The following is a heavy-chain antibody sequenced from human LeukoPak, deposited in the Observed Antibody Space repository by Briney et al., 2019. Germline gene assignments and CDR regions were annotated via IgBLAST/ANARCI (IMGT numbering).Heavy chain of an antibody. D-gene: IGHD3-3*01. Sequence: GASVKVSCKASGYTFTSYYMHWVRQAPGQGLEWMGIINPSGGSTSYAQKFQGRVTMTRDTSTSTVYMELSSLRSEDTAVYYCARTDTRYYDFWSGYWTWGQGTLVTVSS. CDR1: GYTFTSYY. J-gene: IGHJ5*02. V-gene: IGHV1-46*01. CDR2: INPSGGST. CDR3: ARTDTRYYDFWSGYWT.